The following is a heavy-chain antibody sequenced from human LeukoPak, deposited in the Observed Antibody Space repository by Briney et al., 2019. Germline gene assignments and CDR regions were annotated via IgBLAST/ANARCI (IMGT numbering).Heavy chain of an antibody. CDR3: ARPSYYDSSGYYYDEY. CDR2: IYPGDSDT. Sequence: GESLKISCKGSGYSFTSYWIGWVRQMPGKGLEWMGIIYPGDSDTRYSPSFQGQVTISADRSISTAYLQWSSLKASDTAMYYCARPSYYDSSGYYYDEYWGQGTLVTVSS. J-gene: IGHJ4*02. CDR1: GYSFTSYW. V-gene: IGHV5-51*01. D-gene: IGHD3-22*01.